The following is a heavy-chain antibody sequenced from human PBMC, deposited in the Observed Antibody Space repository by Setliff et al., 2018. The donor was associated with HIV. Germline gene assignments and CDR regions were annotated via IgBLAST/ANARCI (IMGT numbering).Heavy chain of an antibody. CDR2: ISIGSGGAI. CDR1: GFTFRNYK. J-gene: IGHJ6*02. V-gene: IGHV3-48*03. CDR3: ARDHLYYNLYNGSPVYGMVV. D-gene: IGHD3-3*01. Sequence: PGGSLRLSCAASGFTFRNYKFNWVRQAPGRGLEWVSSISIGSGGAIDYADSVQSRFTISRDNSKNSLYLQMNSLRVEDTAVYYCARDHLYYNLYNGSPVYGMVVWGQGTTVTVSS.